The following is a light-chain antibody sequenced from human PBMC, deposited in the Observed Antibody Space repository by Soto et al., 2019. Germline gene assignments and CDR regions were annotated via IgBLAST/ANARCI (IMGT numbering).Light chain of an antibody. Sequence: QSVLTQPPSASETPGQRVTISCSGSSSNIGSNTVNWYQHLPGMAPKLLIYTNHQRPSGVPDRFSGSKSGTSASLAISGLQSEDEADYYCAAWDDSLKSWVFGGGTKLTVL. CDR2: TNH. J-gene: IGLJ3*02. CDR1: SSNIGSNT. CDR3: AAWDDSLKSWV. V-gene: IGLV1-44*01.